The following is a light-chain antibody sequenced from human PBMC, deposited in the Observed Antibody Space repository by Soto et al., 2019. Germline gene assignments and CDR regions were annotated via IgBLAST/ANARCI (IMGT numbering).Light chain of an antibody. V-gene: IGKV1-33*01. Sequence: TEYPPSLSASVGDRVTITCQASHDIGNSLNWYQDKPGQAPKLVIYDAYNLETGVPSTFSGNGYGTDFTFTISSLRPEDIATYYCQKCEHLHLFGPGTKVDIK. J-gene: IGKJ3*01. CDR3: QKCEHLHL. CDR2: DAY. CDR1: HDIGNS.